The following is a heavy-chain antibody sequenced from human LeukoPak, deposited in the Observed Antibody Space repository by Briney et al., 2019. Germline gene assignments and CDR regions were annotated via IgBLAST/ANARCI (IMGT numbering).Heavy chain of an antibody. CDR3: ARGYYNILTGYYVDY. D-gene: IGHD3-9*01. Sequence: SETLPLTCTVSGGSISNYYWSWIRQPPGKGLEWIGYFSNSGSTDYNPSLKSRVTISVDTSKNQFSLKLSSVTAADTAVYYCARGYYNILTGYYVDYWGQGTLVTVSS. CDR1: GGSISNYY. V-gene: IGHV4-59*01. J-gene: IGHJ4*02. CDR2: FSNSGST.